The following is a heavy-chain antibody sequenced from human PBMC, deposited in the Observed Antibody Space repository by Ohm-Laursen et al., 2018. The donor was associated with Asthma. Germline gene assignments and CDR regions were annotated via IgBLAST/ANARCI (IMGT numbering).Heavy chain of an antibody. CDR2: INSVFGTS. V-gene: IGHV1-69*13. CDR1: GGTFNNYV. Sequence: ASVKVSCKSLGGTFNNYVFGWVRQAPGQGLEWLGGINSVFGTSTYAQKFHDRFTITADESTSTVYMTLSSLTSEDTAVYYCARKAGSCITSNCYSLDFWGQGTLVTVSS. D-gene: IGHD2-15*01. J-gene: IGHJ4*02. CDR3: ARKAGSCITSNCYSLDF.